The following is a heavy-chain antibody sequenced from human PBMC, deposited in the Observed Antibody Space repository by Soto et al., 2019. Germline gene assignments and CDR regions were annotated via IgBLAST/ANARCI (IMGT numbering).Heavy chain of an antibody. V-gene: IGHV4-59*08. J-gene: IGHJ6*03. CDR3: ARGTIGVSAFYYYYYYMDV. CDR2: IYYSGST. D-gene: IGHD6-13*01. CDR1: GGSISSYY. Sequence: SETLSLTCTVSGGSISSYYWGWIRQPPGKGLEWIGYIYYSGSTNYNPSLKSRVTISVDTSKNQFSLKLSSVTAADTAVYYCARGTIGVSAFYYYYYYMDVWGKGTTVTVSS.